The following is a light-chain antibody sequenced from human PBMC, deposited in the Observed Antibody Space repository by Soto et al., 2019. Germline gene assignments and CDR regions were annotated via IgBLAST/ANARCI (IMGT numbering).Light chain of an antibody. Sequence: EIVLTQSPATLSLSPGERATLSCRASQSVTNSLAWYQQKPGQAPRLLVYDASNRATGIPTRFSGSGSGTDFTLTISNLEPEDFAVYYCQHYGSSLWTFGQGTKVEIK. CDR2: DAS. CDR3: QHYGSSLWT. J-gene: IGKJ1*01. CDR1: QSVTNS. V-gene: IGKV3-11*01.